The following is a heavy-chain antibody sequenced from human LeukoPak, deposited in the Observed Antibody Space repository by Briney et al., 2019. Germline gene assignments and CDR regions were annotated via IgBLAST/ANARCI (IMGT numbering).Heavy chain of an antibody. D-gene: IGHD3-10*01. V-gene: IGHV4-61*02. Sequence: RTSETLSLTCIVSGGSISSGSYYWSWIRQPAGKGLEWIGRIYSTGSTSYNPSLKSRVTISVDTSKNQFSLNLSSMTAADTAVYYCAGIGWCFDLWGRGTPVTVSS. CDR3: AGIGWCFDL. CDR2: IYSTGST. J-gene: IGHJ2*01. CDR1: GGSISSGSYY.